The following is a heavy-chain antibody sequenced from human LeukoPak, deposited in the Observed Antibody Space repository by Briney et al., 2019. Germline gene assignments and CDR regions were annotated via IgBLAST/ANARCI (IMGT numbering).Heavy chain of an antibody. V-gene: IGHV1-18*01. Sequence: ASVKVSCKASGYTFTSYGISWVRQAPGQGLEWMGWISAYNGNTNYAQKLQGRVTMTTDTSTSTAYMELRSLRSDDTAVYYCARESPPYYYGSGSYSFAYWGPGTLVTVSS. D-gene: IGHD3-10*01. CDR3: ARESPPYYYGSGSYSFAY. J-gene: IGHJ4*02. CDR2: ISAYNGNT. CDR1: GYTFTSYG.